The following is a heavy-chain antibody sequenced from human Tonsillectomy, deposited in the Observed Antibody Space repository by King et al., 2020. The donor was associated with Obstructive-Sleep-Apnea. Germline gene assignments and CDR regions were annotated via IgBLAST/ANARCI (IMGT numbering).Heavy chain of an antibody. CDR3: ATDVSHSNSRIYYYGMDV. V-gene: IGHV3-11*01. CDR2: ISSSGISR. Sequence: VQLVESAGGLVEPGGSLRLSCAASGFTFSDYYMSWIRQAPGKGLKWVSSISSSGISRYYAGSVKGRFTITRDNAKNTLYLQMNSLRAEDTAVYYCATDVSHSNSRIYYYGMDVWGQGTTVTVSS. CDR1: GFTFSDYY. D-gene: IGHD2/OR15-2a*01. J-gene: IGHJ6*02.